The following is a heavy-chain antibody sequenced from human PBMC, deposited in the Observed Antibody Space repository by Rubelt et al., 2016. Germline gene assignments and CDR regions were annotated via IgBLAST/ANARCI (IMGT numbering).Heavy chain of an antibody. J-gene: IGHJ4*02. D-gene: IGHD3-22*01. CDR3: ARGDYDSSGYPDY. Sequence: QLQLQESGPGLVKPSETLSLTCTVSGGSINSIIYSWGWIRQPPGKGLEWIGYIYYSGSTYYNPSLKSRVTIPVDTSKNQCARKLGSVTAADTAGYYCARGDYDSSGYPDYWGQGTLVTVSS. V-gene: IGHV4-39*07. CDR1: GGSINSIIYS. CDR2: IYYSGST.